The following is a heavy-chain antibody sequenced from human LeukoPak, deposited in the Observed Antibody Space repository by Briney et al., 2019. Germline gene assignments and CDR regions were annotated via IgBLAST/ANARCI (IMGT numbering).Heavy chain of an antibody. CDR2: ISRTTRYI. J-gene: IGHJ4*02. Sequence: GGSLRLSCAASGFTFSDYYMNWVRQAPGKGLEWVSSISRTTRYIYYADSVKGRFTISRDNSKNSLYLQMNSLRAEDTAVYYCARDHGSGSYWGPKFDYWGQGTLVTVSS. CDR1: GFTFSDYY. V-gene: IGHV3-21*01. D-gene: IGHD1-26*01. CDR3: ARDHGSGSYWGPKFDY.